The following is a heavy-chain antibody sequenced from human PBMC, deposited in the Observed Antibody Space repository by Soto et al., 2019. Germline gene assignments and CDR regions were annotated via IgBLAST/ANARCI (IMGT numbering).Heavy chain of an antibody. D-gene: IGHD3-22*01. J-gene: IGHJ6*02. CDR1: GGSISSGGYY. Sequence: QVQLQESGPGLVKPSQTLSLTCTVSGGSISSGGYYWSWIRQHPGKGLEWIGYIYYSGSTYYNPSLKSRVTISVDTSKNQFSLKLSSVTAADTAVYYCAREAFDMKDSDSSVPGGPYYHGMDVWGQGTTVTVSS. CDR3: AREAFDMKDSDSSVPGGPYYHGMDV. CDR2: IYYSGST. V-gene: IGHV4-31*03.